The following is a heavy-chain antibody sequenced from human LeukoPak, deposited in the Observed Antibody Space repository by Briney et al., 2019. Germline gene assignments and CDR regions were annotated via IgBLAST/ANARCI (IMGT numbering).Heavy chain of an antibody. CDR1: GYTFTGYY. CDR3: ARGGTIFGVVTNNWFDP. J-gene: IGHJ5*02. V-gene: IGHV1-2*04. Sequence: GASVKVSCEASGYTFTGYYMHWVRQAPGQGLEWMGWINPNSGGTNYAQKFQGWVTMTRDTSISTAYMELSRLRSDDTAVYYCARGGTIFGVVTNNWFDPWGQGTLVTVSS. CDR2: INPNSGGT. D-gene: IGHD3-3*01.